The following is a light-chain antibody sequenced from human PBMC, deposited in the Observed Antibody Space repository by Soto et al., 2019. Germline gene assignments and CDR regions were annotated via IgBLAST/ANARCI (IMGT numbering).Light chain of an antibody. CDR3: QPYNDWPPWT. CDR1: QSVSSSY. J-gene: IGKJ1*01. Sequence: IVFKKSPGAVSLSPGERATLSCRASQSVSSSYLAWYQQKPGQAPRLLIYGASSRANGIPDRFSGSGSGTDFTLTISRLEPEDFAVYDCQPYNDWPPWTFGQGTKVDIK. V-gene: IGKV3-20*01. CDR2: GAS.